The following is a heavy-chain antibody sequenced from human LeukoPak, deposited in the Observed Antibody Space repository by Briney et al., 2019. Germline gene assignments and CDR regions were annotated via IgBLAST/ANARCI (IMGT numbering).Heavy chain of an antibody. CDR3: AREPYSSSLPLGRFDP. J-gene: IGHJ5*02. V-gene: IGHV3-48*03. CDR2: ISSSGSTI. CDR1: GFTFSSYE. Sequence: PGGSLRLSCAASGFTFSSYEMNWVRQAPGKGLEWVSYISSSGSTIYYADSVKGRFTISRDNAKNSLYLQMNSLRAEDTAVYYCAREPYSSSLPLGRFDPWGQGTLVTVSS. D-gene: IGHD6-6*01.